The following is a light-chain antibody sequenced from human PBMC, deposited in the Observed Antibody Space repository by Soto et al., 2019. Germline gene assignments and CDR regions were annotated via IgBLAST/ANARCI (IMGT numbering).Light chain of an antibody. Sequence: ERVMTQSPATLSVSPGERATLSCRASQSVSSNLAWYQQKPGQAPRLLIYGAYTRATGLPARFSGSGSGTEFTLTISSLQSEDFAVYYCQQYNNWPRTFGRGTKVEIK. CDR3: QQYNNWPRT. CDR1: QSVSSN. CDR2: GAY. J-gene: IGKJ1*01. V-gene: IGKV3-15*01.